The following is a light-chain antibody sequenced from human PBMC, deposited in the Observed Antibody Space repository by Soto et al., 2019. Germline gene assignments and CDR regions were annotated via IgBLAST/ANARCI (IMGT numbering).Light chain of an antibody. Sequence: EIVLTQSPATLSLSPGERATLSCRASQSINRYLAWYQQKPGQAPRLLIYDASNRATGIPARFSGSGSGTDFTLTISSLEPEDFAVYYCQQRSNWPGTFSQGTKVEIK. J-gene: IGKJ1*01. CDR3: QQRSNWPGT. V-gene: IGKV3-11*01. CDR1: QSINRY. CDR2: DAS.